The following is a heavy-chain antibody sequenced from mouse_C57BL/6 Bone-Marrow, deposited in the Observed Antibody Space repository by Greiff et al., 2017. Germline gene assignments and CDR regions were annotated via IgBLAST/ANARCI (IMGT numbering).Heavy chain of an antibody. Sequence: EVQRVESGGGLVKPGGSLKLSCAASGFTFSSYAMSWVRQTPEKRLEWVATISDGGSYTYYPDNVKGRFTISRDNAKNNLYLQMSHLKSEDTAMYYCARDPGYDGYYPYWGQGTLVNVSA. CDR2: ISDGGSYT. V-gene: IGHV5-4*01. CDR3: ARDPGYDGYYPY. CDR1: GFTFSSYA. J-gene: IGHJ3*01. D-gene: IGHD2-3*01.